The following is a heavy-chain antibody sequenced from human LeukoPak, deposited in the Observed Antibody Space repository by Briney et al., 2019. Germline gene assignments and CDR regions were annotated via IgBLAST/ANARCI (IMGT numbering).Heavy chain of an antibody. J-gene: IGHJ5*02. CDR1: GGSISSYY. Sequence: SGTLSLTCTVSGGSISSYYWSWIRQPPGKGLEWIGFIYYTGSTNYNPSLKSRVTLSVDTSKNQFSLKLSSVTAADTAVYYCARAGRYYDFWSGYYPLNWFDPWGQGTLVTVSS. CDR2: IYYTGST. D-gene: IGHD3-3*01. CDR3: ARAGRYYDFWSGYYPLNWFDP. V-gene: IGHV4-59*12.